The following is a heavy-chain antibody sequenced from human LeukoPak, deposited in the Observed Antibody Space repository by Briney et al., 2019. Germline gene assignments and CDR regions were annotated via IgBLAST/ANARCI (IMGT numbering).Heavy chain of an antibody. CDR1: GFTFSSYS. CDR2: ISSSSSYI. CDR3: ARDYKSLHCSGGSCYFDY. J-gene: IGHJ4*02. Sequence: GGSLRLSCAASGFTFSSYSMNWVRQAPGKGLEWVSSISSSSSYIYYADSVKGRFTISRDNAENSLYLQMNSLRAEDTAVYYCARDYKSLHCSGGSCYFDYWGQGTLVTVSS. V-gene: IGHV3-21*01. D-gene: IGHD2-15*01.